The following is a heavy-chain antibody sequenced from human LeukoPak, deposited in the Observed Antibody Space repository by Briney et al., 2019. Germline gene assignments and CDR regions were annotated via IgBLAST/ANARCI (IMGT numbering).Heavy chain of an antibody. Sequence: GASVKVSCKASGYTFTSYDINWVRQATGQGLEWMGWMNPNSGNTGYAQKFQGRVTMTRNISISTAYMELSSLRSEDTAVYYCATRRNYYDSSGYYPVEIDYWGQGTLVTVSS. CDR2: MNPNSGNT. D-gene: IGHD3-22*01. CDR1: GYTFTSYD. J-gene: IGHJ4*02. V-gene: IGHV1-8*01. CDR3: ATRRNYYDSSGYYPVEIDY.